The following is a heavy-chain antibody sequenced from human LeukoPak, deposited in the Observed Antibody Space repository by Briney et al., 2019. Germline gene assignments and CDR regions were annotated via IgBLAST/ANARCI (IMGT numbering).Heavy chain of an antibody. V-gene: IGHV3-30*18. CDR2: ISYDGGNK. J-gene: IGHJ4*02. Sequence: GGSLRLSCAASGFTFSSYAMSWVRQAPGKGLEWVAVISYDGGNKYYADSVKGRFTISRDNSKNTLYLQMNSLRAEDTAVYNCAKGGVITFDYWGQGTLVTVSS. CDR1: GFTFSSYA. D-gene: IGHD3-10*01. CDR3: AKGGVITFDY.